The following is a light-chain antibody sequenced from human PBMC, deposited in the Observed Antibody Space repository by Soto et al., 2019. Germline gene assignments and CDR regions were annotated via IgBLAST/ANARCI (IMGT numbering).Light chain of an antibody. Sequence: DIQMTQSPSSVSASVGDRVTITCRASQGISSRLAWYQQKPGKAPNLLIYAASSLQSGVPSSFSGSGAETDVTLTIGSLQPEDFATYYCQQSNSFPLTFGGGTKVEIK. V-gene: IGKV1-12*01. CDR3: QQSNSFPLT. CDR2: AAS. CDR1: QGISSR. J-gene: IGKJ4*01.